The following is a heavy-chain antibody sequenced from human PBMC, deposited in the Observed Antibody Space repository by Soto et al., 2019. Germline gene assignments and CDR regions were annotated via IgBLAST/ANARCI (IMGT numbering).Heavy chain of an antibody. J-gene: IGHJ6*02. V-gene: IGHV3-7*01. D-gene: IGHD1-26*01. CDR1: GFTFSKYL. CDR2: IKEDGSEK. Sequence: GGSLRLSCVASGFTFSKYLMTWVRQAPGKGLEWVANIKEDGSEKHYVDSVKGRFTVSRDNAMNSLFLQMDSLRPEDTAVYYCARTNSGSYFECDYWGQGTTVTVSS. CDR3: ARTNSGSYFECDY.